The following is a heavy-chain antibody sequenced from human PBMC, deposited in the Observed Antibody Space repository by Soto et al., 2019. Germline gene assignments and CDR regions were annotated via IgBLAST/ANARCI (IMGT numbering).Heavy chain of an antibody. V-gene: IGHV4-59*01. Sequence: SETLSLTCTVSGGSISSYYWSWIRQPPGKGLEWIGYIYYSGSTNYNPSLKSRVTILVDTSKNQFSLKLSSVTAADTAVYYCARYRIAVAGRYYYYYGMDVWGQGTTVTVSS. J-gene: IGHJ6*02. CDR1: GGSISSYY. D-gene: IGHD6-19*01. CDR2: IYYSGST. CDR3: ARYRIAVAGRYYYYYGMDV.